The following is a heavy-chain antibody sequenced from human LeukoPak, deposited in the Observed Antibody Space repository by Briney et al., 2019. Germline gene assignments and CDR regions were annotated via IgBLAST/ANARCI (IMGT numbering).Heavy chain of an antibody. D-gene: IGHD1-14*01. CDR1: RFIFDDYA. CDR2: ISWNSDNI. V-gene: IGHV3-9*01. J-gene: IGHJ4*02. Sequence: HPGGSLRLSCAASRFIFDDYAMHWVRHVPGKGLEWVSGISWNSDNIAYADSVKGRFTISRDNAKKSLYLQMNSLRPEDTALYYCVKDVHSPTTYYFDYWGQGTLVTVSS. CDR3: VKDVHSPTTYYFDY.